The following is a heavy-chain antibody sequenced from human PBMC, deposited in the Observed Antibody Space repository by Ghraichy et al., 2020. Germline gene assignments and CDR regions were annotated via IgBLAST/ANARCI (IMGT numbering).Heavy chain of an antibody. CDR2: INHIGNS. J-gene: IGHJ4*02. CDR3: ARVRIMGPDDH. D-gene: IGHD1-26*01. V-gene: IGHV4-34*01. Sequence: SQTLSLTCAVNGSSFNHYFWSWIRQPPGKGLQWIGEINHIGNSNHNPSLKSRVTMSVDTSKNQFSLILKSVTAADSAVYYCARVRIMGPDDHWGQGTLVTVSS. CDR1: GSSFNHYF.